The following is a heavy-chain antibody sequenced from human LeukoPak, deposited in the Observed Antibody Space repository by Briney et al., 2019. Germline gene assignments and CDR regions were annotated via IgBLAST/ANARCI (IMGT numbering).Heavy chain of an antibody. Sequence: PGGSLRLSCAASGFTFSSYAMNWVRQAPGKGLEWVSSISGSGGSTYYADSVKGRFTISRDNSKNTLYLQMNSLRAEDTAVYYCAEPRGVLLWFGELYNDAFDIWGQGTMVTVSS. CDR1: GFTFSSYA. V-gene: IGHV3-23*01. CDR3: AEPRGVLLWFGELYNDAFDI. D-gene: IGHD3-10*01. CDR2: ISGSGGST. J-gene: IGHJ3*02.